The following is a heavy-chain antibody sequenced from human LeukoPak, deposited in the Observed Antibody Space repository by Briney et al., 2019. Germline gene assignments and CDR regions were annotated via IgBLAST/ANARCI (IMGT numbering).Heavy chain of an antibody. Sequence: TSETLSLTCAVYGGSFSGYYWSWIRQPPGKGLERIGEINHSGSTNYNPSLKSRVTISVDTSKNQFSLKLSSVTAADTAVYYCARLPGRYCSSTSCYLDYWGQGTLVTVSS. CDR3: ARLPGRYCSSTSCYLDY. J-gene: IGHJ4*02. CDR1: GGSFSGYY. D-gene: IGHD2-2*01. CDR2: INHSGST. V-gene: IGHV4-34*01.